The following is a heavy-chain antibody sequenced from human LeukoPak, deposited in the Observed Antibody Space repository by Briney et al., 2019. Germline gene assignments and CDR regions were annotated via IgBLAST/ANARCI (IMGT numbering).Heavy chain of an antibody. CDR1: GGSISSYH. CDR2: IYYSGST. J-gene: IGHJ4*02. Sequence: SETLSLTCTVSGGSISSYHWSWIRQPPGKGLEWIGYIYYSGSTNYNPSLKSRVTISVDTSKNQFSLKLSSVTAADTAVYYCARGYSSSWSSIGYWGQGTLVTVSS. V-gene: IGHV4-59*01. D-gene: IGHD6-13*01. CDR3: ARGYSSSWSSIGY.